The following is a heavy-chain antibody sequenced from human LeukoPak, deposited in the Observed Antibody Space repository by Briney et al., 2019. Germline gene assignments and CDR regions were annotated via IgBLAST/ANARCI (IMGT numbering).Heavy chain of an antibody. CDR2: INHSGST. D-gene: IGHD6-13*01. V-gene: IGHV4-34*01. Sequence: SETLSLTCAVYGGSFSGYYWSWIRQPPGKGLEWIGEINHSGSTNYNPSLKSRVTISVDTSKNQFSLKLSSVTAAATAVYYCARGGGIAATVYYYYYYGMDVWGQGTTVTVSS. CDR1: GGSFSGYY. J-gene: IGHJ6*02. CDR3: ARGGGIAATVYYYYYYGMDV.